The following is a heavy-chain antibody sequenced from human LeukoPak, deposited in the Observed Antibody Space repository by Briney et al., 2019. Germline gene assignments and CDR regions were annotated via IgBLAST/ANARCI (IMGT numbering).Heavy chain of an antibody. J-gene: IGHJ6*02. Sequence: ASVKVSCKASGYTFTGYYMHWVRQAPGQGLEWMGWINPNSGGTNYAQKFQGRVTMTRDTSISTAYMELSRLRSDDTAVYYCARVSHCSGGSCYRGYYYYGMDVWGQGTTVTVSS. CDR2: INPNSGGT. D-gene: IGHD2-15*01. CDR1: GYTFTGYY. V-gene: IGHV1-2*02. CDR3: ARVSHCSGGSCYRGYYYYGMDV.